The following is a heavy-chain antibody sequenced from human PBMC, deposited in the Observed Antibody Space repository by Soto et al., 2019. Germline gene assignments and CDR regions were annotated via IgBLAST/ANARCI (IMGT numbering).Heavy chain of an antibody. CDR1: GGSISSSSYY. CDR2: IYYSGST. Sequence: SETLSLTCTVSGGSISSSSYYWGWIRQPPGKGLEWIGSIYYSGSTYYNPSLKGRVTISVDTYKNQFSLKLSSVTAADTAVYYCARPQSMSTVTRGAFDIWCQGTMVTVSS. D-gene: IGHD4-17*01. CDR3: ARPQSMSTVTRGAFDI. J-gene: IGHJ3*02. V-gene: IGHV4-39*07.